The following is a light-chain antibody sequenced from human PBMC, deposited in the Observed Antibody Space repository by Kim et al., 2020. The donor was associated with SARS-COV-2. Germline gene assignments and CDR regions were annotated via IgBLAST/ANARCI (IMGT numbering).Light chain of an antibody. J-gene: IGLJ2*01. Sequence: ALGQTVRITCQGDSRRSYYATWSQQKPGQAPILVIYGKNNRPSGIPDRFSGSSSGNTASLTITGTQAGDEADYYCNSRDSNDNVVFGGGTQLTVL. CDR1: SRRSYY. CDR2: GKN. V-gene: IGLV3-19*01. CDR3: NSRDSNDNVV.